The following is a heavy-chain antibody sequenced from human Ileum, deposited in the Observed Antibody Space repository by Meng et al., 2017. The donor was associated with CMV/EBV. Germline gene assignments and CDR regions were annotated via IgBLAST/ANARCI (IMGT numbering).Heavy chain of an antibody. V-gene: IGHV3-7*01. Sequence: GESLKISCAASGFTFSNYWMTWVRQGPGKGLEWVANIKPDGNEKYYVDSVKGRFTISRDNAKNSLYLQINSLRAEDTAVYYCATRAPRSESYLFFDYWGQGTLVTVSS. CDR1: GFTFSNYW. J-gene: IGHJ4*02. D-gene: IGHD1-26*01. CDR2: IKPDGNEK. CDR3: ATRAPRSESYLFFDY.